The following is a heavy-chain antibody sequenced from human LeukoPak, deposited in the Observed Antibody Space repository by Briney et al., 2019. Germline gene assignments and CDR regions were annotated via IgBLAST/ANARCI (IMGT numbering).Heavy chain of an antibody. V-gene: IGHV3-49*04. CDR3: TREVDTRSPY. CDR2: IRSAHYGGTT. D-gene: IGHD1-26*01. Sequence: GGSRRLSCTTSAFTFGDSAMSGARQPPGKGRKCLGFIRSAHYGGTTEYVASVRGRFTISREDSKSIAYLQMNSLKTEDTAVYYCTREVDTRSPYWGQGTLVTVSS. J-gene: IGHJ4*02. CDR1: AFTFGDSA.